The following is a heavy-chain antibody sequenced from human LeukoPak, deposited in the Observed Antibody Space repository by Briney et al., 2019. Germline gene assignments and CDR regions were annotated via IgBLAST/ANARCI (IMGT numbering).Heavy chain of an antibody. D-gene: IGHD2-2*01. Sequence: SETLSLTCTVSGGSISSYYWSWIRQPPGKGLEWIGYIYYSGSTNYNPSLKSRVTISVDTSKNQFSLKLSSVTAADTAVYYCARFGVRAAIFDYWGQGTLVTVSS. CDR3: ARFGVRAAIFDY. CDR2: IYYSGST. V-gene: IGHV4-59*01. CDR1: GGSISSYY. J-gene: IGHJ4*02.